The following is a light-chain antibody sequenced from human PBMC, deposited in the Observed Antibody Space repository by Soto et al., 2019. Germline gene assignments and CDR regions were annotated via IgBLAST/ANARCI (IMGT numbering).Light chain of an antibody. V-gene: IGKV3-20*01. Sequence: EIVLTQSPGTLSLSPGETVALSCRASQRVSNSFLAWYQHKPGQAPRLLISGASKRATGIPDRFSGSGSGTDFTLTISRLEPEDFAVYYCQQYGSSLLTFGGGTKVDIK. CDR3: QQYGSSLLT. CDR1: QRVSNSF. J-gene: IGKJ4*01. CDR2: GAS.